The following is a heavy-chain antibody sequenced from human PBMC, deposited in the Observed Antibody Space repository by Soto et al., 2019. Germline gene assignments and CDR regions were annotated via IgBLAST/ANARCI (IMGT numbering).Heavy chain of an antibody. CDR3: AKGDRHGDYFDY. V-gene: IGHV3-30*18. CDR1: GFTFSSYG. Sequence: GGSLRLSCAASGFTFSSYGMHWVRQAPGKGLEWVAVISYDGSNKYYADSVKGRFTISRDNSKNTLYLQMNSLRAEDTAVYYCAKGDRHGDYFDYWGQGTLVTVSS. CDR2: ISYDGSNK. J-gene: IGHJ4*02. D-gene: IGHD4-17*01.